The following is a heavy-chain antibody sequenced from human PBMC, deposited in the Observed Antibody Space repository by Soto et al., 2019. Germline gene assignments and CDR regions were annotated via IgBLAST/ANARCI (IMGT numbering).Heavy chain of an antibody. CDR1: GFTFSNYD. J-gene: IGHJ3*02. Sequence: EVQLVESGGGLVQPGGSLRLSCAASGFTFSNYDMHWVRQATGKGLEWISGTGTTDDTYYSGSVKGRFTIFREYAKNSLYLHMDSLRAEDTAVYYCARIRAYRGHGAFDKWGQGTLVTVSS. V-gene: IGHV3-13*01. D-gene: IGHD3-16*01. CDR3: ARIRAYRGHGAFDK. CDR2: TGTTDDT.